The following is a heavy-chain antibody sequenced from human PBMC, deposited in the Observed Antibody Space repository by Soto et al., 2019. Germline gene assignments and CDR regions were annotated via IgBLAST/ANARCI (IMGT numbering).Heavy chain of an antibody. Sequence: ASVKVSCKASGYTFTSYDINWVRQATGQGLEYLGWMSPNSGNTGYVQKFQGRVTMTWDTSITTAYMELSSLRSEDTAVYYCARSIVVVTALDYWGQGTLVTVSS. J-gene: IGHJ4*02. CDR2: MSPNSGNT. D-gene: IGHD2-21*02. CDR3: ARSIVVVTALDY. CDR1: GYTFTSYD. V-gene: IGHV1-8*01.